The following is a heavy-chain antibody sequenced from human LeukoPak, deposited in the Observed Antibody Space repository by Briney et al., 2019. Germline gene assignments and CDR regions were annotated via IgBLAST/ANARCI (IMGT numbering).Heavy chain of an antibody. J-gene: IGHJ4*02. D-gene: IGHD2-21*02. CDR2: ISSSSSYI. V-gene: IGHV3-21*01. Sequence: PGGSLRLSCAASGFTFSSYSMNWVRQAPGKGLEWVSSISSSSSYIYYADSVKGRFTISRDNAKNSLYLQMNSLRAEDTAVYYCARDFDGRRLLKEYYFDYWGQGTLVTVSS. CDR1: GFTFSSYS. CDR3: ARDFDGRRLLKEYYFDY.